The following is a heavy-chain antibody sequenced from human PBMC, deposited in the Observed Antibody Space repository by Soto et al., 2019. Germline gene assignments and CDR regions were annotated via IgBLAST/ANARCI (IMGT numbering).Heavy chain of an antibody. V-gene: IGHV1-69*13. Sequence: SVKVSCKASGGTFSSYAISWVRQAPGQGLEWMGGIIPIFGTANYAQKFQGRVTITADESTSTAYMELSSLRSEDTAVYYCARDRSVVPAAHRTYGMDVWGQGTTVTSP. J-gene: IGHJ6*02. CDR2: IIPIFGTA. CDR3: ARDRSVVPAAHRTYGMDV. D-gene: IGHD2-2*01. CDR1: GGTFSSYA.